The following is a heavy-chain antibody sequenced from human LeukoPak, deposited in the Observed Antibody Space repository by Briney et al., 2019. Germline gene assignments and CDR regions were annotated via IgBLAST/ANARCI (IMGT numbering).Heavy chain of an antibody. CDR2: IHYSGNT. D-gene: IGHD4-17*01. V-gene: IGHV4-30-4*01. CDR3: ARGVLEMATVTFFDY. CDR1: GGSISSGAYY. Sequence: PSETLSLTCTVSGGSISSGAYYWSWIRQPPGKGLEWFGYIHYSGNTYYNPCLMSRVTISVDTSKNQFSLNLTSVTAADTAVYYCARGVLEMATVTFFDYWGQGTLVTVSS. J-gene: IGHJ4*02.